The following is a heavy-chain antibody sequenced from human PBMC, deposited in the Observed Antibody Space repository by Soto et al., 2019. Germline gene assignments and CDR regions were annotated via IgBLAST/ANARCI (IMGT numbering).Heavy chain of an antibody. CDR2: ISYDGSNK. CDR1: GFTFSSYA. D-gene: IGHD6-13*01. V-gene: IGHV3-30-3*01. Sequence: QVQLVESGGGVVQPGRSLRLSCAASGFTFSSYAMHWVRQAPGKGLEWVAVISYDGSNKYYADSVKGRFTISRDNSXXTRYLQMNSLRAEDTAVYYCASPTELSPLVNWFDPWGQGTLVTVSS. CDR3: ASPTELSPLVNWFDP. J-gene: IGHJ5*02.